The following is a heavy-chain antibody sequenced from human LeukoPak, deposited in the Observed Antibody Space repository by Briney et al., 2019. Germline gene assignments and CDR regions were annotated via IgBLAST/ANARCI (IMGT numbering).Heavy chain of an antibody. V-gene: IGHV4-39*01. CDR2: IYYTGGT. D-gene: IGHD3-3*01. CDR1: GDSITSSSYY. CDR3: ARHRSPLESFHH. Sequence: SETLSLTCSVSGDSITSSSYYWAWIRQPPEKGLEWIGSIYYTGGTYYSPSLKSRVTISVDTSKNQFSLMLSSVTAADTAMYYCARHRSPLESFHHWGQGTLVTVSS. J-gene: IGHJ1*01.